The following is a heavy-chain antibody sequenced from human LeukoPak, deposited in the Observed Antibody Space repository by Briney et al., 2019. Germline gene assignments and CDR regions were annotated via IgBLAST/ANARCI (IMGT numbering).Heavy chain of an antibody. V-gene: IGHV3-48*03. Sequence: HPGGSLRLSCAASGFTFSSYEMNWVRQAPGRGLEWVSYISSGGSTIYYADSVRGRFTISRDNAKNSLYLQMDSLRAEDTAVYYCARDSPSTYDDILTGYLFDYYYYGMDVWGQGTTVTVSS. CDR1: GFTFSSYE. D-gene: IGHD3-9*01. J-gene: IGHJ6*02. CDR3: ARDSPSTYDDILTGYLFDYYYYGMDV. CDR2: ISSGGSTI.